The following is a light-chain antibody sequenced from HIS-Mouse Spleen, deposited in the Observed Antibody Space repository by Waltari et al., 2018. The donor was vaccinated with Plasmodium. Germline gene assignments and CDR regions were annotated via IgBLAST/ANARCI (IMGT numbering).Light chain of an antibody. CDR1: RPNIGNNY. CDR3: GTWDSSLSAGVV. J-gene: IGLJ2*01. V-gene: IGLV1-51*01. CDR2: DNN. Sequence: QSVLTQPPSVSAAPGQKVTISCSGSRPNIGNNYVSWYQQLPGTAPKLLIYDNNKRPSGIPDRFSGSKSGTSATLGITGLQTGDEADYYCGTWDSSLSAGVVFGGGTKLTVL.